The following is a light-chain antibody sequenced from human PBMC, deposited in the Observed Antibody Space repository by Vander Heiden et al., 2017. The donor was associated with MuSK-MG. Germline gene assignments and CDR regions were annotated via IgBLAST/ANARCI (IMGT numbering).Light chain of an antibody. CDR1: SSDVGGYNY. J-gene: IGLJ1*01. Sequence: SARTPPTSVCAAPGRAVTISCTGTSSDVGGYNYVSWYQQHPGKAPKLMIYDVSNRPSGVSNRFSGSKSGNTASLTISGLQAEDEADYYCSSYTSSSTRVFGGGTKVTVL. V-gene: IGLV2-14*01. CDR3: SSYTSSSTRV. CDR2: DVS.